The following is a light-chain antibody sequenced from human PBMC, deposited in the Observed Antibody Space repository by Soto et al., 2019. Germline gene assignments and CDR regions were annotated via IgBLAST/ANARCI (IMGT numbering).Light chain of an antibody. V-gene: IGLV4-60*02. CDR2: LDRSGSY. CDR1: SGHNTYI. J-gene: IGLJ3*02. Sequence: QSVLTQSSSASASLGSSAKLTCILSSGHNTYIIAWHQQQPGKAPRFLMTLDRSGSYNRGSGVPDRFSGSSSGADRYLTISHLQFEDEGDYYCETWYSNTHKVFGGGTKLTVL. CDR3: ETWYSNTHKV.